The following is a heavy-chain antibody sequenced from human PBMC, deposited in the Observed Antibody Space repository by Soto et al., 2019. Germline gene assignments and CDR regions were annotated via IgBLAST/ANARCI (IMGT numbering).Heavy chain of an antibody. CDR2: ISWNSGTI. V-gene: IGHV3-9*01. CDR3: ARDVWSRASGPPDS. D-gene: IGHD3-10*01. Sequence: EVQLVESGGGLVQPGRSLRLSSAASGFSFDDYAMHWVRQAPGKGLEWVTGISWNSGTIGYADCVKGRFTISRDNAKNSLYLQMNSLRAEDTALYYCARDVWSRASGPPDSWGQGTLVTVSS. J-gene: IGHJ4*02. CDR1: GFSFDDYA.